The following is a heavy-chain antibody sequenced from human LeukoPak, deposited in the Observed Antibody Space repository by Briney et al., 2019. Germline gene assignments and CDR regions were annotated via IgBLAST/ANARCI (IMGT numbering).Heavy chain of an antibody. CDR2: INHSGST. J-gene: IGHJ4*02. V-gene: IGHV4-34*01. D-gene: IGHD3-10*01. Sequence: SETLSLTCAVYGGSFSGYYWSWIRQPPGKGLEWIGEINHSGSTNYNPSLKSRVTISVDTSKNQFSLKLSSVTAADTAVYYCARLNYGSGSHQVYWGQGTLVTVSS. CDR1: GGSFSGYY. CDR3: ARLNYGSGSHQVY.